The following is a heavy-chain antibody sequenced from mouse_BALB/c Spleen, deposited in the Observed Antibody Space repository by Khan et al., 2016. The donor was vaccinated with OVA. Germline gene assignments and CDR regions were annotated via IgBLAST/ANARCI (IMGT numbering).Heavy chain of an antibody. CDR2: IWGGGST. V-gene: IGHV2-6-5*01. D-gene: IGHD2-10*02. J-gene: IGHJ4*01. CDR3: AKGVWSYYYAVDY. Sequence: QVQLKQSGPGLVEPSQNLSITCSVSGFSLTDYGVSWIRQTPGKGLEWLGVIWGGGSTYYTSALESRLSISKDNYKSQVFLKMNSLQTDDTAMYDCAKGVWSYYYAVDYWGQGTSVTVSS. CDR1: GFSLTDYG.